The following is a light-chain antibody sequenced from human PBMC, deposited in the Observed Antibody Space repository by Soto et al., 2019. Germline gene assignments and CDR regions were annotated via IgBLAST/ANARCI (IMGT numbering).Light chain of an antibody. CDR3: SSFAGSNNFPYV. CDR1: SSNVGAGRD. V-gene: IGLV1-40*01. Sequence: QPVLTQPPSVSGAPGQRVTISCTGSSSNVGAGRDVHWYRQLPGAAPKFLISDSNNRASGVPDRFSVSKSGASASLAITGLRAEDEADYYCSSFAGSNNFPYVFGTGTKVTVL. CDR2: DSN. J-gene: IGLJ1*01.